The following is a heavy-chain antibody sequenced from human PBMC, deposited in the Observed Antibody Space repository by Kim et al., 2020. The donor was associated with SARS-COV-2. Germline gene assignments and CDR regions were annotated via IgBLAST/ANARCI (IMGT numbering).Heavy chain of an antibody. CDR3: ARYRGHSFGYYFDS. J-gene: IGHJ4*02. Sequence: ASVKVSCKASGYTFTNYGISWVRQAPGQGLEWMGWISGYSGNTDYAQKLQGRVTMTTDTSTTTAYMELRSLRSDDKAVYYCARYRGHSFGYYFDSWGQGTLVTVSS. CDR1: GYTFTNYG. CDR2: ISGYSGNT. V-gene: IGHV1-18*01. D-gene: IGHD5-18*01.